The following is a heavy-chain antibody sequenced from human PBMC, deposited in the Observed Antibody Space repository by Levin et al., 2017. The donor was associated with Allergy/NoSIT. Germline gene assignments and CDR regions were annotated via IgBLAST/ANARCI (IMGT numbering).Heavy chain of an antibody. CDR2: SRNKVNKYTT. J-gene: IGHJ2*01. Sequence: GGSLRLSCAGSGFIFSDHYIEWVRQAPGKGLEWVAVSRNKVNKYTTEYAASVKGRFSISRDDSEYSLYLQMNSLRTEDTAFSYCVRDFNGGADWYYDIWGRGTLVTVSS. D-gene: IGHD3-16*01. V-gene: IGHV3-72*01. CDR3: VRDFNGGADWYYDI. CDR1: GFIFSDHY.